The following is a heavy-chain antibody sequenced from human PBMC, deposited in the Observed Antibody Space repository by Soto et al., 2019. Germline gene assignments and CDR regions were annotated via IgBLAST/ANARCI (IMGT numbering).Heavy chain of an antibody. CDR2: IYYSGST. CDR1: AGSISGGDYD. V-gene: IGHV4-30-4*01. D-gene: IGHD1-26*01. J-gene: IGHJ4*02. Sequence: PSETLSLTCRVSAGSISGGDYDWSWIRQPPGKGLEWIGYIYYSGSTYYNPSLKSRVTISVDTSKNQFSLKLSSVTAADTAVYYCARGAGVGALVNWGQGTLVTVSS. CDR3: ARGAGVGALVN.